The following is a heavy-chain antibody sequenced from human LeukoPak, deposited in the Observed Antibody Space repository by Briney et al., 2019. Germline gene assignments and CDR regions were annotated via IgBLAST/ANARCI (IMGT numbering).Heavy chain of an antibody. CDR2: IYYTGST. Sequence: SETLSLTCTVSDDSISSSDYSWDWIGQPPGKGLEWIGSIYYTGSTHYNPSLKSRVTISVDTSKNHFSLKLNSVTATDTAVYYCARHGGSGAPDNWGQGTLVTVSS. CDR1: DDSISSSDYS. V-gene: IGHV4-39*01. J-gene: IGHJ4*02. CDR3: ARHGGSGAPDN. D-gene: IGHD3-10*01.